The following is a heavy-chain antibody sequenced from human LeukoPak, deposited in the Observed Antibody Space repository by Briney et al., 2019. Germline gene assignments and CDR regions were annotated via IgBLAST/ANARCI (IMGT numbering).Heavy chain of an antibody. D-gene: IGHD1-1*01. CDR2: ISSNGGST. CDR1: GFTFSSYA. J-gene: IGHJ6*02. Sequence: PGGSLRLSCSVSGFTFSSYAMHWVRQAPGKGLEYVSAISSNGGSTYYADSVKGRFTISRDNSKNTLYLQMSSLRAEDTAVYYCVNEVGTYYYGMDVWGQGTTVTVSS. V-gene: IGHV3-64D*06. CDR3: VNEVGTYYYGMDV.